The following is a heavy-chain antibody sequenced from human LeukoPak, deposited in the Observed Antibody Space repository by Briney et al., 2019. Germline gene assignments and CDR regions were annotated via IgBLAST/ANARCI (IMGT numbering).Heavy chain of an antibody. CDR1: GFTFSSYE. D-gene: IGHD2-15*01. J-gene: IGHJ4*02. CDR3: ARTSRAIVVVVAADFDY. V-gene: IGHV3-48*03. CDR2: ISSSGSTI. Sequence: GGSLRLSCAASGFTFSSYEMNWVRQAPGKGLEWVSYISSSGSTIYYADSVKGRFTISRDNAKNSLFLQMNSLRAEDTAVYYCARTSRAIVVVVAADFDYWGQGTLVTVSS.